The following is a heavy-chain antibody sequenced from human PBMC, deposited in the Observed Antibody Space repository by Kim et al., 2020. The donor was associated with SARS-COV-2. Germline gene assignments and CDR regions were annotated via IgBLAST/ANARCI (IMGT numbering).Heavy chain of an antibody. J-gene: IGHJ4*02. V-gene: IGHV3-23*01. D-gene: IGHD6-13*01. CDR3: AKGGHWGSSSWPFYFDY. Sequence: KGRFTISRDNSKKTLYLQMNSLGAEDTAVYYCAKGGHWGSSSWPFYFDYWGQGTPVTVSS.